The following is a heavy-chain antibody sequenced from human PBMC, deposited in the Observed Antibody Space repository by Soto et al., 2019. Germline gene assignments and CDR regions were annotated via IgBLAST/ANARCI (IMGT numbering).Heavy chain of an antibody. CDR1: GFTFSTYT. Sequence: EVQLVESGGGLVQPGGSLRLSCAASGFTFSTYTMNWVRQAPGKGLEWVSYISDSSSTIYYADSGKGRFTTSRDNAKNSLNLQLNSLRAEDTAVYYCARGYFLDYWGQGTLVTVSS. V-gene: IGHV3-48*01. CDR2: ISDSSSTI. J-gene: IGHJ4*02. CDR3: ARGYFLDY. D-gene: IGHD1-1*01.